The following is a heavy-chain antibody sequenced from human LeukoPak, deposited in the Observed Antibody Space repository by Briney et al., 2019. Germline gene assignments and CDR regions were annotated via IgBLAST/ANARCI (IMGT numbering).Heavy chain of an antibody. D-gene: IGHD1-26*01. CDR2: IYPGDSGP. Sequence: GASLQISGEVAGSIFTSYCIGGGRQLPGKGVEGMGIIYPGDSGPTYSPSFQGQVTISVDKSINTAYLQWSSLQASDTAMYYCGMSGDRVPLQDDVFDVWGQGTMVTLST. CDR3: GMSGDRVPLQDDVFDV. CDR1: GSIFTSYC. V-gene: IGHV5-51*01. J-gene: IGHJ3*01.